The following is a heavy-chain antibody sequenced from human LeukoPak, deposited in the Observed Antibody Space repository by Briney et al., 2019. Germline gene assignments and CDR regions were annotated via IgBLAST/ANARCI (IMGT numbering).Heavy chain of an antibody. CDR3: ASSDSSGYYTDY. CDR2: IYHSGTT. CDR1: GGSIGDGYW. Sequence: SGTLSLTCAVSGGSIGDGYWWSWVRQPPGKGLEWIGEIYHSGTTNYNPSLKSRVTISVDTSKNQFSLKLSSVTAADTAVYYCASSDSSGYYTDYWGQGTLVTVSS. J-gene: IGHJ4*02. D-gene: IGHD3-22*01. V-gene: IGHV4-4*02.